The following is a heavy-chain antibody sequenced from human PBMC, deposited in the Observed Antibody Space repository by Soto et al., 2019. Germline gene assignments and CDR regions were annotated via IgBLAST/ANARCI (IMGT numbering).Heavy chain of an antibody. Sequence: ASVKVSFKASGYTFTSYGISWVRQAPGQGLEWMGWISAYNGNTNYAQKLQGRVTMTTDTSTSTAYMELRSLRSDDTAVYYCARSYCSGGSCYSEYQHWGQGTLVTVSS. J-gene: IGHJ1*01. CDR1: GYTFTSYG. D-gene: IGHD2-15*01. CDR2: ISAYNGNT. CDR3: ARSYCSGGSCYSEYQH. V-gene: IGHV1-18*01.